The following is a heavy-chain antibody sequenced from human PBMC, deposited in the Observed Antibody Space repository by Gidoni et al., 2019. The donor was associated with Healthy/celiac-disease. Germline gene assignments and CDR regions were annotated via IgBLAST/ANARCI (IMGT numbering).Heavy chain of an antibody. CDR3: AKDHQGYDFWSGLLFDI. CDR2: VDPEDGET. D-gene: IGHD3-3*01. J-gene: IGHJ3*02. CDR1: GYTFTDYY. V-gene: IGHV1-69-2*01. Sequence: EVQLVQSGAEVKKPGATVKISCKVSGYTFTDYYMHWVQQAPGKGLEWMGLVDPEDGETIYAEKFQGRVTITADTSTDTAYMELSSLRSEDTAVYYCAKDHQGYDFWSGLLFDIWGQGTMVTVSS.